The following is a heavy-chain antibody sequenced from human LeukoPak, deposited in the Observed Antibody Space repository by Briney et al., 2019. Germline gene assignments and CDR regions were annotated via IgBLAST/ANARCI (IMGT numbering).Heavy chain of an antibody. D-gene: IGHD2-21*02. J-gene: IGHJ4*02. CDR2: INDNGGGS. V-gene: IGHV3-23*01. Sequence: GGSLRLSCAASGFTFSRYAMSWVRQAPGKGLEWVSTINDNGGGSYSADSVRGRFTISRVNSKNTLSLQMNSLRAEDTAVYYCAKGHTAGALYYFDYWGQGTLVTVSS. CDR3: AKGHTAGALYYFDY. CDR1: GFTFSRYA.